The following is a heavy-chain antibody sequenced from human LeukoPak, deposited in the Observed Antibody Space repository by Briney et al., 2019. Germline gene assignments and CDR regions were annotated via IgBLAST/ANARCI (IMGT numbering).Heavy chain of an antibody. V-gene: IGHV1-2*06. J-gene: IGHJ4*02. CDR2: INPNSGGT. D-gene: IGHD3-22*01. CDR3: ATLDKDSSGYYLNYFDY. Sequence: ASVKVSCKASGYTFTGYYMHWVRQAPGQGLEWMGRINPNSGGTNYAQKFQGRVTMTRDTPISTAYMELSRLRSDDTAVYYCATLDKDSSGYYLNYFDYWGQGTLVTVSS. CDR1: GYTFTGYY.